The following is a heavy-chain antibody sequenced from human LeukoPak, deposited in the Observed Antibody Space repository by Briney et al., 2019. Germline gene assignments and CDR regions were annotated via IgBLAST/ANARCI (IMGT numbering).Heavy chain of an antibody. CDR3: ARDFTIFGVVIPEDAFDI. V-gene: IGHV1-46*01. CDR2: INPSGGST. CDR1: GYTFTSYY. Sequence: GASVKVSCKASGYTFTSYYMHWVRQAPGRGLEWMGIINPSGGSTSYAQKFQGRVTMTRDMSTSTVYMELGSLRSEDTAVYYCARDFTIFGVVIPEDAFDIWGQGTMVTVSS. J-gene: IGHJ3*02. D-gene: IGHD3-3*01.